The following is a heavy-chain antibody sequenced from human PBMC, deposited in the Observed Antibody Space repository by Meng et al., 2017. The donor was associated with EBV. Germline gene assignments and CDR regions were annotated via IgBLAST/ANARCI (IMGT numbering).Heavy chain of an antibody. CDR3: AKSSSSTPGVVDS. J-gene: IGHJ4*02. Sequence: QVQLQESGSGLVKPSGXLARTCXVSGASVRGGTFHWSWIRQPPGKELEWMGYFYDGGTTIYNPSLKSRVTIFLDTSRNQFSLGLRSVTTADTAVYYCAKSSSSTPGVVDSWGQGTLVTVSS. CDR2: FYDGGTT. V-gene: IGHV4-61*01. D-gene: IGHD6-6*01. CDR1: GASVRGGTFH.